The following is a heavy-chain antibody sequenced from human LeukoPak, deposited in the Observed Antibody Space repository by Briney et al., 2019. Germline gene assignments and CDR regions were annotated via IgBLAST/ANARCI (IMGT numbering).Heavy chain of an antibody. CDR2: IWHDGSKK. V-gene: IGHV3-30*02. CDR1: GLTFSNNA. D-gene: IGHD6-25*01. CDR3: AKNHTSSGHMDV. J-gene: IGHJ6*03. Sequence: GGSLRLSCAASGLTFSNNAMHWVRQAPGKGLEWVAFIWHDGSKKYYADSVKGRFTISRDQSKNTLYLQMNSLRPEDTAVYYCAKNHTSSGHMDVWGKGTTVTGSS.